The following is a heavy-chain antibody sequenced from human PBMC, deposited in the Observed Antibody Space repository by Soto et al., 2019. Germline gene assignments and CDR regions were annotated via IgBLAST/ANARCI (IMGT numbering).Heavy chain of an antibody. CDR1: GFTVSSNY. D-gene: IGHD3-9*01. J-gene: IGHJ6*02. CDR2: IYSGGST. V-gene: IGHV3-53*04. Sequence: GGSLRLSCAASGFTVSSNYMSWVRQAPGKGLEWVSVIYSGGSTYYADSVKGRFTISRHNSKNTLYLQMNSLRAEDTAVYYCARDQTYYDILTGSVYYYYGMDVWGQGT. CDR3: ARDQTYYDILTGSVYYYYGMDV.